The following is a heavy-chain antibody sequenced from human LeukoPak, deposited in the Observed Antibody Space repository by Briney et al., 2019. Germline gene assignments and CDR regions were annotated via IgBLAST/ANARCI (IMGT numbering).Heavy chain of an antibody. CDR3: AREDEGYCSGGSCYFDY. J-gene: IGHJ4*02. D-gene: IGHD2-15*01. Sequence: PGGSLRLSCAASGFIFSNYWMHWVRQAPGKGLVWVSRIGDDGGDPSYADSVKGRFTISRDNAKSTLYLQMTSLTAEDTAVYYCAREDEGYCSGGSCYFDYWGQGTLVTVSS. CDR1: GFIFSNYW. CDR2: IGDDGGDP. V-gene: IGHV3-74*01.